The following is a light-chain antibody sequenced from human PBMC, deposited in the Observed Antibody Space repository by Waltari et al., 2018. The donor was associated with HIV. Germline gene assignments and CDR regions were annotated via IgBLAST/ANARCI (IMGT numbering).Light chain of an antibody. CDR1: SNNVGNQG. Sequence: QAGLTQPPSVSKGLRQTATLTCPGNSNNVGNQGAAWLQQHQGHPPKLLSYRNNNRPSGISERLSASRSGNTASLTITGLQPEDEADYYCSAWDSSLGAWVFGGGTKLTVL. CDR3: SAWDSSLGAWV. CDR2: RNN. V-gene: IGLV10-54*01. J-gene: IGLJ3*02.